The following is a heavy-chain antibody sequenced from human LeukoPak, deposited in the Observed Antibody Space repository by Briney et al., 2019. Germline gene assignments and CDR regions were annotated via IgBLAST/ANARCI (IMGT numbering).Heavy chain of an antibody. CDR1: GYTFTGYY. CDR3: ARDLDYYYDSSGYYGY. V-gene: IGHV1-2*06. CDR2: INPNSGGT. Sequence: ASVKVSCKASGYTFTGYYMHWVRQAPGQGLEWMGRINPNSGGTNYAQKFQGRVTMTRDTSISTAYMELSRLRSDDTAVYYCARDLDYYYDSSGYYGYWGQGTLVTVSS. D-gene: IGHD3-22*01. J-gene: IGHJ4*02.